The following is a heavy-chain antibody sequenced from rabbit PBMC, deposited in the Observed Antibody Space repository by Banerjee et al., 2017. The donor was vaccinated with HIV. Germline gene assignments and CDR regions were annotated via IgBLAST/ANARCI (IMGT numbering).Heavy chain of an antibody. Sequence: LEESGGDLVKPEGSLTLTCTASGFSFSSNYWVCWVRQAPGKGLEWIGCIYTGSGSTDYASWAKGRFTISKTSSTTVTLQMTSLTAADTATYFCARGNTDGGSGWNFGLWGQGTLVTVS. CDR1: GFSFSSNYW. D-gene: IGHD8-1*01. J-gene: IGHJ4*01. CDR2: IYTGSGST. V-gene: IGHV1S45*01. CDR3: ARGNTDGGSGWNFGL.